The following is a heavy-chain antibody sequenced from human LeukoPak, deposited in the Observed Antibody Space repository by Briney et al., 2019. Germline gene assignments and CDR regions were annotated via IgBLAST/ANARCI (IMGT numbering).Heavy chain of an antibody. V-gene: IGHV3-30*04. CDR1: GFTISGDA. CDR2: ISFDGSYK. Sequence: PGTSLRLSCTASGFTISGDAMHWVRQAPGKGLQWVAHISFDGSYKYYADSVKGRFTISRDNSKNTLYLQMNSLRTDDTALFYCASETLDALDLWGPGTLVTVSS. J-gene: IGHJ3*01. CDR3: ASETLDALDL.